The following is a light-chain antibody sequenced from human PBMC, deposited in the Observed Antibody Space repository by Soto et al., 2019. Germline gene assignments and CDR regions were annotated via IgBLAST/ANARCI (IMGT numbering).Light chain of an antibody. Sequence: EIVLTQSPGTLSLCPGERATLSCRASQSVSSSYLAWYQQKPGQAPRLLIYGASSRATGIPDRFSGSGSGTDFTLTISRLEPEDFAVYDCQQYGSSPPTFGQGTKVDIK. V-gene: IGKV3-20*01. CDR2: GAS. J-gene: IGKJ1*01. CDR3: QQYGSSPPT. CDR1: QSVSSSY.